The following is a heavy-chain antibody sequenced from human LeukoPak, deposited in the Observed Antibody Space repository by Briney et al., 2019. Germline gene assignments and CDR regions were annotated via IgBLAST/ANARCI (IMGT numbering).Heavy chain of an antibody. D-gene: IGHD1-26*01. CDR3: AKILPGGHFDH. V-gene: IGHV4-59*08. CDR2: IHYTGTT. Sequence: SETLSLTCTVSGGSLSPDYWTWIRQPPGKRLEWIGSIHYTGTTDYNPSLKSRVTISVDTSRSRFSLKLSSVTAADTATYYCAKILPGGHFDHWGQGALVTVSP. CDR1: GGSLSPDY. J-gene: IGHJ4*02.